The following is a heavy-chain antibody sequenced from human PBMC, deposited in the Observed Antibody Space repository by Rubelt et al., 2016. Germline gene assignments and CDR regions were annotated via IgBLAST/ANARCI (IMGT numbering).Heavy chain of an antibody. J-gene: IGHJ4*02. Sequence: YYADSVKGRFTISRDNAKNSLYLQMNSLRAEDTAVYYCASRKIAEAGATTDYWGQGTLVTVSS. CDR3: ASRKIAEAGATTDY. V-gene: IGHV3-48*01. D-gene: IGHD1-26*01.